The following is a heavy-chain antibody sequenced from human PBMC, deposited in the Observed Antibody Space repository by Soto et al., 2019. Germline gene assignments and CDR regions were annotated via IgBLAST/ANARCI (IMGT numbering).Heavy chain of an antibody. CDR1: GLTLSGGR. D-gene: IGHD3-10*01. CDR2: IDNAGTDS. V-gene: IGHV3-74*01. CDR3: ARGWFGPDV. Sequence: EVQLVESGGGLVKPGGSLRLPCAASGLTLSGGRMHWVRQAPGKGLVWVSGIDNAGTDSTYADSVKGRFTSSRDNAKNMLYLQMNSLRVEDTAVYYCARGWFGPDVWGKGTTVTVSS. J-gene: IGHJ6*04.